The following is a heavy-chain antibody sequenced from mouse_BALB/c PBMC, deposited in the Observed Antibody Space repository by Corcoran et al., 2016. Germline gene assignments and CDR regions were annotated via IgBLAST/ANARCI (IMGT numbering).Heavy chain of an antibody. D-gene: IGHD2-4*01. CDR1: GFNIKDTY. Sequence: EVQLQQSGAELVKPGASVKLSCTASGFNIKDTYMHWVKQRPEQGLEWIGRIDPANGNTKYDPKFQGKATITADTSSKTAYLQLSSLTSEDTAVYYCAIWGDYDGDAMDYWGQGTSVTVSS. J-gene: IGHJ4*01. CDR2: IDPANGNT. V-gene: IGHV14-3*02. CDR3: AIWGDYDGDAMDY.